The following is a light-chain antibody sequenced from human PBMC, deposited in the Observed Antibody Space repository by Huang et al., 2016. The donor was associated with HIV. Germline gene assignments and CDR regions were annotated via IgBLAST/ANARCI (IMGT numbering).Light chain of an antibody. V-gene: IGKV3-15*01. CDR2: DTS. CDR3: QQYSEWPRT. CDR1: QRDSRN. J-gene: IGKJ3*01. Sequence: ELVMTQSPVTLSASPGERVTLSCWASQRDSRNLAWFQQKPGQAPRLLIYDTSTRTPGIPNRFSGSGSGTDFALTISSLESEDFAFYYCQQYSEWPRTFGPGTKVDMK.